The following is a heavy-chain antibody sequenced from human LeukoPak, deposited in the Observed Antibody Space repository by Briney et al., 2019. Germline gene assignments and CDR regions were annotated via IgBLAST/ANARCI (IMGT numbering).Heavy chain of an antibody. CDR3: ARRGKRWLQLAWFDP. V-gene: IGHV4-39*07. J-gene: IGHJ5*02. CDR1: GGSISSYY. CDR2: IYHSGST. D-gene: IGHD5-24*01. Sequence: SETLSLTCTVSGGSISSYYWGWIRQPPGKGLEWIGSIYHSGSTYYNPSLKSRVTISVDTSKNQFSLKLSSVTAADTAVYYCARRGKRWLQLAWFDPWGQGTLVTVSS.